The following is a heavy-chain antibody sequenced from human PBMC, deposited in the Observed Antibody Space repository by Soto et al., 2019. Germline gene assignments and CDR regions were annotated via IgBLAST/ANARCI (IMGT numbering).Heavy chain of an antibody. D-gene: IGHD3-10*01. CDR3: AGGVYGAYLDY. V-gene: IGHV4-61*08. J-gene: IGHJ4*02. CDR1: GDSMTKNYRSWSMTNYYY. CDR2: VESSGRT. Sequence: KPSETLSLTCTVSGDSMTKNYRSWSMTNYYYWSWIRQTPGKGLEWIGYVESSGRTEYKPSLASRVTLSLDSSQNQFSLTLRSVTTADRALYFCAGGVYGAYLDYWGQGIPVTVSS.